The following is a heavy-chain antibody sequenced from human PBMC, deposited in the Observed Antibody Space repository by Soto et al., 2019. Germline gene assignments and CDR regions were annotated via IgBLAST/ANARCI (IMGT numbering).Heavy chain of an antibody. Sequence: QVQLVQSGADVKTPGASVRVSCKASGYTFTGYYVHWVREAPGQGLEWMGWINPETGGTSYAQKFQGRVTLYRDTSINTAYLELSRLRFDDAAVDFCARERYQVISDGMDVWGQGTTVTVSS. J-gene: IGHJ6*02. CDR2: INPETGGT. V-gene: IGHV1-2*02. CDR3: ARERYQVISDGMDV. CDR1: GYTFTGYY. D-gene: IGHD2-2*01.